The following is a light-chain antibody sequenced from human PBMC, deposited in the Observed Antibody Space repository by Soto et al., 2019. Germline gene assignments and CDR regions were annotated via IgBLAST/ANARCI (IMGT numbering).Light chain of an antibody. CDR3: QQRSDWPST. CDR1: QSVSSY. J-gene: IGKJ4*01. Sequence: EILLTQSPATLSLSPGERATLSCRASQSVSSYLAWYQQKPGQAPRLLIYDASNRATGIPARFSGSGSGTDFTLTISSLEPDDFAVYYCQQRSDWPSTCGGGTKVQIK. CDR2: DAS. V-gene: IGKV3-11*01.